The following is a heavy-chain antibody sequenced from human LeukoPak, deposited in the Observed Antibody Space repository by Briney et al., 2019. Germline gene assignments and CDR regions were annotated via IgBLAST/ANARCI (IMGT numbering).Heavy chain of an antibody. J-gene: IGHJ6*03. D-gene: IGHD5-18*01. Sequence: PSETLSLTCAVSGCSISRGGYSWSWIRQPPGKGLQWIGYFYYSGSTYYNPSLKSRVTISLDTSKNQFSLKLSSVTAADTAVYYCARTTEGGYTYDYFYYYYMDVWGKGTTVTISS. CDR1: GCSISRGGYS. V-gene: IGHV4-30-4*07. CDR3: ARTTEGGYTYDYFYYYYMDV. CDR2: FYYSGST.